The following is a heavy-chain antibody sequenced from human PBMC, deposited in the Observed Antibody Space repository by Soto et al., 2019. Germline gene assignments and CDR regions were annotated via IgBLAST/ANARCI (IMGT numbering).Heavy chain of an antibody. V-gene: IGHV2-5*02. CDR2: IYWDDDK. D-gene: IGHD4-17*01. CDR1: GFSLSTSGVG. J-gene: IGHJ3*02. CDR3: SRFDYGGDAVCGAFDI. Sequence: QITLKESGPTLVKPTQTLTLTCTFSGFSLSTSGVGVGWIRQPPGKALEWLALIYWDDDKRYSPSLKSRLTSPKGTSKNQVVLTVTNMDPVDTATYSCSRFDYGGDAVCGAFDIWGQGTMVTVSS.